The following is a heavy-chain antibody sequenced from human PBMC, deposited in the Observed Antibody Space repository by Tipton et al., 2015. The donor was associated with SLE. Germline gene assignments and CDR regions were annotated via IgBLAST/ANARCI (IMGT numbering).Heavy chain of an antibody. D-gene: IGHD3-3*01. CDR1: GFPFSNYW. J-gene: IGHJ4*02. Sequence: SLRLSCGASGFPFSNYWMTWVRQAPGRGLEWVANIKQDGSNKYYVDSVKGRFTISRDNAKSSLYLQMNSLKVEDTAVYYCARGRSGYWRYIDFWGQGTLVTVSS. V-gene: IGHV3-7*01. CDR3: ARGRSGYWRYIDF. CDR2: IKQDGSNK.